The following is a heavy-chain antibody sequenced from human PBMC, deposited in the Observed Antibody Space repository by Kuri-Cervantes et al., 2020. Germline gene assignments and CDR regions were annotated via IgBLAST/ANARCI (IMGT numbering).Heavy chain of an antibody. CDR2: INPSGGST. CDR1: GYTFTSYY. CDR3: ARRTDNDILTGYGVDNWLDP. J-gene: IGHJ5*02. V-gene: IGHV1-46*01. D-gene: IGHD3-9*01. Sequence: ASVKVSCKASGYTFTSYYMHWVRQAPGQGLEWMGIINPSGGSTSYAQKFQGRVTMTRDTSTSTVYMELSSLRASDTAMYYCARRTDNDILTGYGVDNWLDPWGQGTLVTVSS.